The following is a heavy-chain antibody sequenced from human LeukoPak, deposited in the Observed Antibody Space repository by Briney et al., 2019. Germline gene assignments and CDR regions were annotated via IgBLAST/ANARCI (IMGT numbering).Heavy chain of an antibody. D-gene: IGHD6-13*01. Sequence: SETLSLTCTVSGGSISSYYWSWIRQPPGKGLEWIGYIYYSGSTNYNPSLKSRVTMSVDTSKNQFSLKLSSVTAADTAVYYCARDRSSWYGDYFDYWGQGTLVTVSS. CDR2: IYYSGST. CDR3: ARDRSSWYGDYFDY. J-gene: IGHJ4*02. CDR1: GGSISSYY. V-gene: IGHV4-59*12.